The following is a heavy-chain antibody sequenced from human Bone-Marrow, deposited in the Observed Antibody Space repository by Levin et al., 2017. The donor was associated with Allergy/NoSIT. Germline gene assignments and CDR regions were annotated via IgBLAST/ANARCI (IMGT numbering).Heavy chain of an antibody. CDR1: GFTFSNAW. D-gene: IGHD1-7*01. V-gene: IGHV3-15*01. CDR3: TTDPCNLFRTGTTPSQTNFDY. J-gene: IGHJ4*02. CDR2: IKSKTDGGTT. Sequence: AGGSLRLSCAASGFTFSNAWMSWVRQAPGKGLEWVGRIKSKTDGGTTDYAAPVKGRFTISRDDSKNTLYLQMNSLKTEDTAVYYCTTDPCNLFRTGTTPSQTNFDYWGQGTLVTVSS.